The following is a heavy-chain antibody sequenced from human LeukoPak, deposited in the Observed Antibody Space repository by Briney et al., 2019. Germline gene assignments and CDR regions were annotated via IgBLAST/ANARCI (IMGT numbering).Heavy chain of an antibody. CDR2: VSHSGHP. Sequence: PSETLSLTCTVSGYSINSGDCWGWIRQVPGKGLEWIASVSHSGHPYYNPSLKSRVTIVADTSNSQFSLQLSSVTAADTAVYYCARDGGSYYTASPNSWFGPWGQGTLVTVSS. J-gene: IGHJ5*02. V-gene: IGHV4-38-2*02. CDR1: GYSINSGDC. CDR3: ARDGGSYYTASPNSWFGP. D-gene: IGHD2-2*02.